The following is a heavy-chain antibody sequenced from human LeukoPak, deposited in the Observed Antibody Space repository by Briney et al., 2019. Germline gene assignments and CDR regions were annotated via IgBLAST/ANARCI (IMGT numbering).Heavy chain of an antibody. Sequence: ASVKVSCKASGYTFTSYDINWVRQATGQGLEWMGWMNPNSGNTGYAQKFQGRVTMTRNTSISTAYMELSNLRSEDTAVYYCARGLGVVPAARGFDYYYGMDVWGQGTTVTVSS. D-gene: IGHD2-2*01. CDR1: GYTFTSYD. V-gene: IGHV1-8*01. CDR3: ARGLGVVPAARGFDYYYGMDV. CDR2: MNPNSGNT. J-gene: IGHJ6*02.